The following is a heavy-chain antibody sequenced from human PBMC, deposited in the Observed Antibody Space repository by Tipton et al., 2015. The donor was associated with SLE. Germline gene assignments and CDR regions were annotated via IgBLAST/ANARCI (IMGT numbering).Heavy chain of an antibody. V-gene: IGHV4-59*01. CDR1: GGSFSGYY. J-gene: IGHJ5*02. CDR3: ARGHKSIAA. D-gene: IGHD6-6*01. Sequence: TLSLTCAVYGGSFSGYYWSWIRQPPGKGLEWIGYIYYSGSTNYNPSLKSRVTISVDTSKNQFSLKLSSVTAADTAVYYCARGHKSIAAWGQGTLVTVSS. CDR2: IYYSGST.